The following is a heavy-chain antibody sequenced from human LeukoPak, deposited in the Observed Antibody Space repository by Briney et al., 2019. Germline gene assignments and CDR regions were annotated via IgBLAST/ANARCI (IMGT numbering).Heavy chain of an antibody. CDR3: ARDQRSSMIVVAKQYNWFDP. Sequence: SETLSLTCAVCGVSFSGHYWSWIRQTPGRGLEWIGEISHSGSTNYNPSLKSRVTMSVDTSKNQFSLKLSSVTAADTAVYYCARDQRSSMIVVAKQYNWFDPWGQGTLVTVSS. J-gene: IGHJ5*02. CDR2: ISHSGST. CDR1: GVSFSGHY. V-gene: IGHV4-34*01. D-gene: IGHD3-22*01.